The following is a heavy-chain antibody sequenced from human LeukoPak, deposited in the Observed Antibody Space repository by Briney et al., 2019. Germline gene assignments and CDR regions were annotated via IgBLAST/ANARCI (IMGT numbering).Heavy chain of an antibody. V-gene: IGHV3-23*01. CDR2: ISGSGGST. CDR3: AKDRISGYSFGLVGLDV. J-gene: IGHJ6*02. Sequence: GGSLRLSCAASGFTFSSYAMSWVRQAPGKGLEWVSAISGSGGSTYYADSVKGRFTISRDNSKNTLYLQMNSLRAEDTAVYYCAKDRISGYSFGLVGLDVWGQGTTVTVSS. D-gene: IGHD5-18*01. CDR1: GFTFSSYA.